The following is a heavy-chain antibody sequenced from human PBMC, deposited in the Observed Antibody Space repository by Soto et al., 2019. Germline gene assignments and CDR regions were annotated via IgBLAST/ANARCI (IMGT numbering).Heavy chain of an antibody. CDR2: IYYSGST. Sequence: SETLSLTCTVSGGSISSGGYYWSWIRQHPGKGLKWIGYIYYSGSTYYNPTLKRRVTISVDTSKNQFTLKLSSVTAADTAVYYCAREPGQFPDGYYGMDVWGQGTTVTVSS. CDR1: GGSISSGGYY. V-gene: IGHV4-31*03. J-gene: IGHJ6*02. CDR3: AREPGQFPDGYYGMDV.